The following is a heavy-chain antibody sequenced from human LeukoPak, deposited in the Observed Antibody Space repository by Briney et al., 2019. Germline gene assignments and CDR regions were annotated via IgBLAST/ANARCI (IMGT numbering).Heavy chain of an antibody. CDR2: IYHSGST. J-gene: IGHJ5*02. CDR1: GASISSYY. Sequence: SETLSLTCTVSGASISSYYWTWIRQPPGKGLEWIGYIYHSGSTNYNPSLKSRVTISIDTSKNQFSLKLTSMTAADSAVYYCVRDPTGLLRPTNWFDPWGQGTLVTVSS. CDR3: VRDPTGLLRPTNWFDP. V-gene: IGHV4-59*12. D-gene: IGHD3-22*01.